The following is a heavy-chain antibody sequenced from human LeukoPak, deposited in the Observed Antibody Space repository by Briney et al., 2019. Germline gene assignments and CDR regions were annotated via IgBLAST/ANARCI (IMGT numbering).Heavy chain of an antibody. D-gene: IGHD3-10*01. V-gene: IGHV4-59*08. J-gene: IGHJ2*01. CDR3: ARQTAYYGSPDWYFDL. Sequence: TSETLSLTCTVSGGSISSYYWSWIRQPPGKGLEWIGYIYYSGSTNYNPSLKSRVTISVDTSKNQFSLKLSSVTAADTAVYYCARQTAYYGSPDWYFDLWGRGTLVTVSS. CDR2: IYYSGST. CDR1: GGSISSYY.